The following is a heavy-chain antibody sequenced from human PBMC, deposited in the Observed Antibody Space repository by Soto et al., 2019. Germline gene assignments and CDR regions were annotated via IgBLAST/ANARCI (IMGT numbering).Heavy chain of an antibody. V-gene: IGHV3-23*01. Sequence: AXGSLRLSCAASGFIFSSFAMTWVRQAPGKGLEWVSAIVGGDGGRSFTKYYADSVKGRFTISKDNSKNMLYLEMNSRRAEDTAVYYCVKNYIQLYSGGQGTLATVSS. CDR2: IVGGDGGRSFTK. CDR3: VKNYIQLYS. D-gene: IGHD5-18*01. CDR1: GFIFSSFA. J-gene: IGHJ4*02.